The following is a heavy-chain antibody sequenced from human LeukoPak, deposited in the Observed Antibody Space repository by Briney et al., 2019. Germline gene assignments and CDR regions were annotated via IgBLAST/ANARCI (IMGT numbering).Heavy chain of an antibody. CDR1: GGTFSSYA. Sequence: SVKVSCKASGGTFSSYAISWVRQAPGQGLEWMGGIIPIFGTANYAQKFQGRVTITTDESTSTAYMELSSLRSEDTAVYYCARVIAGYSSSWYGGWFDPWGQGTLVTVTS. V-gene: IGHV1-69*05. J-gene: IGHJ5*02. CDR3: ARVIAGYSSSWYGGWFDP. CDR2: IIPIFGTA. D-gene: IGHD6-13*01.